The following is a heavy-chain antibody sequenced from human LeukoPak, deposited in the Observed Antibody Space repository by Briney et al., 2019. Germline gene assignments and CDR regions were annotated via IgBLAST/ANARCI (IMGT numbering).Heavy chain of an antibody. J-gene: IGHJ6*03. D-gene: IGHD5-24*01. Sequence: SVKVSCKASGGTFSTYTISWVRQAPGQGLEWMGRIIPILGIANYAQKFQGRVTITADKSTSTAYMELSSLRSEATAVYYCATTRGSYYYYYMDVWGKGTTVTVSS. V-gene: IGHV1-69*02. CDR1: GGTFSTYT. CDR3: ATTRGSYYYYYMDV. CDR2: IIPILGIA.